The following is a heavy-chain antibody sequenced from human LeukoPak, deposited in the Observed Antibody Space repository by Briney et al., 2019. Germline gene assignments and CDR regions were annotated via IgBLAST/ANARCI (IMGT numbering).Heavy chain of an antibody. CDR3: AKDHRVRYDILTGHDY. V-gene: IGHV3-30*18. J-gene: IGHJ4*02. CDR2: ISYDGSNK. Sequence: PGRSLRLSCAASGFTFSSYGMHWVRQAPGKGLEWVAVISYDGSNKYYADSVKDRFTISRDNSKNTLYLQMNSLRAEDTAVYYCAKDHRVRYDILTGHDYWGQGTLVTVSS. CDR1: GFTFSSYG. D-gene: IGHD3-9*01.